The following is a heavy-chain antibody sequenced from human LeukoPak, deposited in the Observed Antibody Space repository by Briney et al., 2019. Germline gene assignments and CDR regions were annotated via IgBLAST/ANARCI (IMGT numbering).Heavy chain of an antibody. D-gene: IGHD2-2*01. CDR1: GFTFSSYG. CDR2: ISYDGSNK. J-gene: IGHJ4*02. Sequence: GGSLRLSCAASGFTFSSYGMHWVRQAPAKGLEWVAVISYDGSNKYYADSVKGRFTISRDNSENTLYLQMNSLRAEDTAVNYCVGVVPAAIYWGQGTLVTVSS. CDR3: VGVVPAAIY. V-gene: IGHV3-30*03.